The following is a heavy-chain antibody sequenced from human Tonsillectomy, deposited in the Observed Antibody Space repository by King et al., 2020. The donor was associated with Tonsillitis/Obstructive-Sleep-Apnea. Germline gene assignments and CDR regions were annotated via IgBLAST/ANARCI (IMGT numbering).Heavy chain of an antibody. CDR1: GFTFSNSG. J-gene: IGHJ5*02. D-gene: IGHD2-8*01. CDR3: ARDNGIGVILTEDNWFDP. V-gene: IGHV3-33*01. CDR2: IGNDGSNK. Sequence: VQLVESGGGVVQPGRSLRLSCSVSGFTFSNSGMHWVRQAPGKGLEWMAFIGNDGSNKFYSDSVKGRFTISRDNSKNTLYLQMNSLRPEDTAVYYCARDNGIGVILTEDNWFDPWGQGTLVTVSS.